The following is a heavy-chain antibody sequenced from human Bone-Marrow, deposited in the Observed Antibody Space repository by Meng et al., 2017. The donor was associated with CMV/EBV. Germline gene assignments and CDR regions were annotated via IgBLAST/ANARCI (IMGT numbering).Heavy chain of an antibody. CDR3: ARDRRITGTYFDY. J-gene: IGHJ4*02. CDR2: IKQDGSEK. CDR1: GFTFSSYW. V-gene: IGHV3-7*01. Sequence: GESLKISCAASGFTFSSYWMSWVRRAPGKGLEWVANIKQDGSEKYYVDSVKGRFTISRDNAKNSLYLPMNSLRAEDTAVYYCARDRRITGTYFDYWGQGTLVTVSS. D-gene: IGHD3-3*01.